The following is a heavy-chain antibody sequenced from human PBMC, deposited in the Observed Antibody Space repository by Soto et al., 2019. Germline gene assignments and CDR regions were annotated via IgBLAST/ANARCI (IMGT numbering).Heavy chain of an antibody. J-gene: IGHJ6*02. CDR1: GYTFTRYG. V-gene: IGHV1-18*01. Sequence: QGHLVQSGAEVKKPGASVKVSCKASGYTFTRYGISWVRQAPGQGLEWMGWISGYNGDTNYAQNPQGRATMTIDTATSTAYMELRSLTSDDTAVYYCAKNGQPPYYYYGLDVWGQGTTVTVSS. D-gene: IGHD2-8*01. CDR2: ISGYNGDT. CDR3: AKNGQPPYYYYGLDV.